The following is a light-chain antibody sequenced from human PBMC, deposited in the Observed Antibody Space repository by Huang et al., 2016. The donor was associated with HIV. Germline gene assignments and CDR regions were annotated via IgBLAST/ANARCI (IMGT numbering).Light chain of an antibody. CDR2: AAS. V-gene: IGKV1-12*01. CDR3: QQANSFPRT. J-gene: IGKJ1*01. CDR1: QGISSW. Sequence: DIQMTQSPSSVSAFVGDTVTITCRASQGISSWLAWYQRKPGKAPKLLIYAASSLQNDVPSRFSGSGSGTNFTLTISSLLPEDFATYYCQQANSFPRTFGQGTKVEIK.